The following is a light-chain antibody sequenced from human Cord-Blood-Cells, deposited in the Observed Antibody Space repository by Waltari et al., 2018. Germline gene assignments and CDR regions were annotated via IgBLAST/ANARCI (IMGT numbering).Light chain of an antibody. V-gene: IGKV2-30*01. CDR1: QSLVYSDGNTY. CDR3: MQGTHWPPYT. CDR2: KVS. J-gene: IGKJ2*01. Sequence: DVVMTQSPLSLPVTLGQPASISCRSSQSLVYSDGNTYLNWFQQRPGQSPRRLIYKVSTRDSGVPDRFSGSGSGTDCTLKISRVEAEDVGVYYCMQGTHWPPYTFGQGTKLEIK.